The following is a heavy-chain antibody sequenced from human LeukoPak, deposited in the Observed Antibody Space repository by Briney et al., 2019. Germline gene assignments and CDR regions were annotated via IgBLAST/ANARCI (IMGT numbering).Heavy chain of an antibody. D-gene: IGHD3-22*01. Sequence: RSLRLSCAASGFTFSSYAMHWVRQAPGKGLEWVAVISYDGSNKYYADSVKGRFTISRDNSKNTLYLQMNSLRAEDTAVYYCARDSGLGSYYDSGGYLFDYWGQGTLVAVSS. CDR3: ARDSGLGSYYDSGGYLFDY. J-gene: IGHJ4*02. CDR1: GFTFSSYA. CDR2: ISYDGSNK. V-gene: IGHV3-30-3*01.